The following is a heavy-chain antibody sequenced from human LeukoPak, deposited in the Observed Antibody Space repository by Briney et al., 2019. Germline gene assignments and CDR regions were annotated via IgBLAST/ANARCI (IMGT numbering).Heavy chain of an antibody. CDR2: ISSSRSYT. V-gene: IGHV3-11*06. Sequence: GGSLRLSCAASGFTFSDYYMSWMRQAPGKGLEWVSHISSSRSYTNYADSVKGRFTISRDNAKNTLYLQMNSLRAEATAVYYCARDCSSTSCYVFWEPGYGMDVWGQGTTVTVSS. D-gene: IGHD2-2*01. J-gene: IGHJ6*02. CDR3: ARDCSSTSCYVFWEPGYGMDV. CDR1: GFTFSDYY.